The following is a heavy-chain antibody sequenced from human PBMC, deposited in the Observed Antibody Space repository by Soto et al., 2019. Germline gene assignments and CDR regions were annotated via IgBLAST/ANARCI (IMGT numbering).Heavy chain of an antibody. CDR2: IIPSTGST. CDR1: GGTFSTYA. V-gene: IGHV1-69*12. CDR3: ARGGSSSDY. D-gene: IGHD6-13*01. J-gene: IGHJ4*02. Sequence: QVQLVQSGAEVKKPGSSVKVSCKAFGGTFSTYAVSWVRQAPGQGLEWVGGIIPSTGSTNHAQKFQGRVTITADESTRTVYMELTSLRSDATAVDYCARGGSSSDYWGQGTLVTVSS.